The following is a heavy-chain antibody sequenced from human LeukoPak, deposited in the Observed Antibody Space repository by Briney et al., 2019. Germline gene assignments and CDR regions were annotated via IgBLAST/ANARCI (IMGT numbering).Heavy chain of an antibody. CDR1: GYTLTGYY. CDR3: AKNPYEYYFDY. J-gene: IGHJ4*02. D-gene: IGHD5-12*01. V-gene: IGHV1-2*02. Sequence: GASVKVSCKASGYTLTGYYMHWLRQAPGQGLGWMGWINPNSGDTNYAQKFQGRVTMTRDTSINTAYMELSRLTSDDTAVYYCAKNPYEYYFDYWGQGTLVTVSS. CDR2: INPNSGDT.